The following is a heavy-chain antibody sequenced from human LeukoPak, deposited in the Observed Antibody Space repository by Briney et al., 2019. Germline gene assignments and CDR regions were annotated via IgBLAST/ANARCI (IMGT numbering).Heavy chain of an antibody. D-gene: IGHD2-15*01. J-gene: IGHJ5*02. CDR1: GFTFSSYG. CDR3: ARGGIVVVVAAEFDP. V-gene: IGHV3-30*03. Sequence: SGGSLRLSCAASGFTFSSYGMHWVRQAPGKGLEWVAVISYDGSNKYYADSVKGRFTISRDNSKNTLYLQMNSLRAEDTAVYYCARGGIVVVVAAEFDPWGQGTLVTVSS. CDR2: ISYDGSNK.